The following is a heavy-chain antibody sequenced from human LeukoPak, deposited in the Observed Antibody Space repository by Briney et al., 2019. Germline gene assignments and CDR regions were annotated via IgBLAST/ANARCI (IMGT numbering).Heavy chain of an antibody. CDR3: ARDILGEGST. J-gene: IGHJ5*02. Sequence: PGGPLRLSCPASGFTFISYSRNWVRQAPGKGREWVSYISSSSSTIYYADSVKGRFTISRDNAKNSLYLQMNSLRAEDTAVYYCARDILGEGSTWGQGTLVTVSS. V-gene: IGHV3-48*04. CDR2: ISSSSSTI. CDR1: GFTFISYS.